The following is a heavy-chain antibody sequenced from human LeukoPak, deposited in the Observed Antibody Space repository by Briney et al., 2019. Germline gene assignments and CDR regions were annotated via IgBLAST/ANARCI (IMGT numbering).Heavy chain of an antibody. CDR1: GFTFSNYY. V-gene: IGHV3-21*01. J-gene: IGHJ4*02. Sequence: GGSLRLSCAASGFTFSNYYMNCVRRAPGKGLECVSSISSSSTYIYYAASVKGRFTISRDNAKNSLYLQMNSLRAEGTAVYYCPRKEPAATHFDYWGQGTLVTVSS. D-gene: IGHD2-2*01. CDR3: PRKEPAATHFDY. CDR2: ISSSSTYI.